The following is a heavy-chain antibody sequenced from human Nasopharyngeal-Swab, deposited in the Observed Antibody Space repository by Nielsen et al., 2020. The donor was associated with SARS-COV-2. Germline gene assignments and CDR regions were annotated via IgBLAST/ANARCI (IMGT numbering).Heavy chain of an antibody. Sequence: ASVKVSCKASGYTFTSYYMHWVRQAPGQGLEWMGIINPSGGSTSYAQKFQGRVTMTRDTSTSTVYMELSSLRSEDTAVYYCARLLSGTKPPHDAFDIWGQGTMVTVSS. J-gene: IGHJ3*02. CDR2: INPSGGST. CDR3: ARLLSGTKPPHDAFDI. D-gene: IGHD1-26*01. V-gene: IGHV1-46*01. CDR1: GYTFTSYY.